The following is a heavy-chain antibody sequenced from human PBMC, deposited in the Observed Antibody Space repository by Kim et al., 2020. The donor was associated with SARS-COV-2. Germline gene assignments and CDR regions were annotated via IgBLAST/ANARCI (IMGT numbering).Heavy chain of an antibody. CDR2: INPNSGGT. J-gene: IGHJ4*02. CDR3: ERYMADFRYCSGGSCYLQDYFDY. D-gene: IGHD2-15*01. CDR1: GYTFTVYY. V-gene: IGHV1-2*06. Sequence: ASVKVSCKASGYTFTVYYMHWVRQAPGQGLEWMGRINPNSGGTNYAQKFQGRVTMTRDTSISTAYMELSRLRSDDTAVYYCERYMADFRYCSGGSCYLQDYFDYRGQGTLVTVSS.